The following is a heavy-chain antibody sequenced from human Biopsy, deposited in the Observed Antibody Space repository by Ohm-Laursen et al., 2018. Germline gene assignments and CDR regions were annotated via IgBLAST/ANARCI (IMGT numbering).Heavy chain of an antibody. D-gene: IGHD1-14*01. CDR2: INVYSNKK. CDR3: ARSPGRDRMDV. V-gene: IGHV3-48*04. Sequence: GTLSLTCAASEFTFSGYSMNWVRQAPGGGLEWVSYINVYSNKKYYADSVKGRFIVSRDNDKNSLYLQMNSLRAEDTAVYHCARSPGRDRMDVWGQGTTVIVSS. CDR1: EFTFSGYS. J-gene: IGHJ6*02.